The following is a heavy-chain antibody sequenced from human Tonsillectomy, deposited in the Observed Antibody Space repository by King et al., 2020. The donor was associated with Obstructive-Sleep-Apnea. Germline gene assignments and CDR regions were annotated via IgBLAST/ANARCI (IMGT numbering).Heavy chain of an antibody. V-gene: IGHV4-59*08. J-gene: IGHJ6*02. CDR1: GGSIGSYY. CDR2: IYYSGST. Sequence: VQLQESGPGLVKPSETLSLTCTVSGGSIGSYYWSWIRQPPGKGLEWIGYIYYSGSTNYNPSLKSRVTISVDTSKNQFSLKLSSVTAADTAVYYCARHVSPTAATDRPYYYYYGMDVWGQGTTVTVSS. D-gene: IGHD6-25*01. CDR3: ARHVSPTAATDRPYYYYYGMDV.